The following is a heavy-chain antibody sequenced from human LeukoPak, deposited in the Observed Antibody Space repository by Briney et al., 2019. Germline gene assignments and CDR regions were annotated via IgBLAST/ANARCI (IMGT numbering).Heavy chain of an antibody. V-gene: IGHV3-23*01. CDR3: AKDLTYSSGLQVDY. J-gene: IGHJ4*02. D-gene: IGHD6-19*01. Sequence: GGSLRLSCAASGFTFSSYAMSWVRQAPGEGLEWVSAISGSGGSTYYADSVKGRFTISIDNSKNTLYLQMNSLRAEDTAVYYCAKDLTYSSGLQVDYWGQGTLVTVSS. CDR2: ISGSGGST. CDR1: GFTFSSYA.